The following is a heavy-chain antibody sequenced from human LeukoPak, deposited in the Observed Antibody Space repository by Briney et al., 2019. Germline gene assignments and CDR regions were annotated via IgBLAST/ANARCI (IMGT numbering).Heavy chain of an antibody. CDR2: ISGSGIST. CDR1: GFTFSNYG. V-gene: IGHV3-23*01. CDR3: ATHASVVVTAMLDY. J-gene: IGHJ4*02. Sequence: GGSLRLSCAASGFTFSNYGLSWVRQAPGKGLEWVSTISGSGISTYYADSVKGRFTISRDNPKNTLYLQMNSLRAEDTAVYYCATHASVVVTAMLDYWGQGTLVTVSS. D-gene: IGHD2-21*02.